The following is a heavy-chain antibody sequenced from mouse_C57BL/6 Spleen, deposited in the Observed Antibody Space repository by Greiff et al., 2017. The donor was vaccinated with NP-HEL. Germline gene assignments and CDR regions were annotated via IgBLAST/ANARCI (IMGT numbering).Heavy chain of an antibody. CDR3: AREEVAFDY. J-gene: IGHJ2*01. CDR1: GFTFSDYY. Sequence: EVKLMESEGGLVQPGSSMKLSCTASGFTFSDYYMAWVRQVPEKGLEWVANINYDGSSTYYLDSLKSRFIISRDNAKNILYLQMSSLKSEDTATYYCAREEVAFDYWGQGTTLTVSS. V-gene: IGHV5-16*01. D-gene: IGHD1-3*01. CDR2: INYDGSST.